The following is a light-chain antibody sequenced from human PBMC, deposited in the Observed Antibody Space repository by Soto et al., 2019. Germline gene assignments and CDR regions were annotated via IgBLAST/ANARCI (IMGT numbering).Light chain of an antibody. CDR3: QQYTNWPPKT. J-gene: IGKJ1*01. CDR1: QSVSSN. Sequence: EIVMTQSPATLSVSPGERATLSCRASQSVSSNLAWYQQKPGQAPRLLICGASTRATGIPARFSGSGSGTEFTLTISSLQSEDFAVYYCQQYTNWPPKTFGQGTKV. CDR2: GAS. V-gene: IGKV3-15*01.